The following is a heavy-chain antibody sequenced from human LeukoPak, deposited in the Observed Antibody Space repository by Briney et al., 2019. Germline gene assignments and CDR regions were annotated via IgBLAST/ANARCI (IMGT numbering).Heavy chain of an antibody. V-gene: IGHV3-23*01. CDR1: GFTFSSYA. CDR3: AKPQARYYDFWSGTNYFDY. J-gene: IGHJ4*02. CDR2: ISGSGGST. D-gene: IGHD3-3*01. Sequence: PGGSLRLSCAASGFTFSSYAMSWVRQAPGKGLAWVSAISGSGGSTYYADSVKGRFTISRDNSKNTLYLQMNSLRAEDTAVYYCAKPQARYYDFWSGTNYFDYWGQGTLVTVSS.